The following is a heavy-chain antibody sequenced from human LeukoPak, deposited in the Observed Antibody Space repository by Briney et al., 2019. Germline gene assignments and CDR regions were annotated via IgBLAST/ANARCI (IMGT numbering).Heavy chain of an antibody. V-gene: IGHV3-66*01. J-gene: IGHJ4*02. Sequence: GGSLRLSCAASGFTVSSNYMSRVRQAPGKGLEWVSVIYSGGSTYYADSVKGRFTISRDNSKNTLYLQMNSLRAEDTAVYYCARVEMATMGPVEDYWGQGTLVTVSS. CDR2: IYSGGST. D-gene: IGHD5-24*01. CDR1: GFTVSSNY. CDR3: ARVEMATMGPVEDY.